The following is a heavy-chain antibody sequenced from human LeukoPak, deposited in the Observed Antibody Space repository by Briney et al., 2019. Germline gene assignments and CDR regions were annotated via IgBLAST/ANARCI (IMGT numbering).Heavy chain of an antibody. V-gene: IGHV3-23*01. CDR2: ITGSDGTT. Sequence: GTSLRLSCAASGFTFSNYAMGWVRQAPGKGLEWVSAITGSDGTTYYADSVKGRFTISRDNSKNTLYLQMNSLRAEDTAVYYCAKWGDYDILTGYYVSDYRGQGTLVTVSS. CDR3: AKWGDYDILTGYYVSDY. J-gene: IGHJ4*02. CDR1: GFTFSNYA. D-gene: IGHD3-9*01.